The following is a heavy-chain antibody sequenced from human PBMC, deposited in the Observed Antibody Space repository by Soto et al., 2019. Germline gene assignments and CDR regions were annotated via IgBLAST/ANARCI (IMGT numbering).Heavy chain of an antibody. V-gene: IGHV4-59*01. CDR1: GGSISSYY. D-gene: IGHD6-6*01. CDR2: IYYSGST. CDR3: ARDKGIAARPGWFDP. J-gene: IGHJ5*02. Sequence: XGTLSLTCTVSGGSISSYYWSWIRQPPGKGLEWIGYIYYSGSTNYNPSLKSRVTISVDTSKNQFSLKLSSVTAADTAVYYCARDKGIAARPGWFDPWGQGTLVTVSS.